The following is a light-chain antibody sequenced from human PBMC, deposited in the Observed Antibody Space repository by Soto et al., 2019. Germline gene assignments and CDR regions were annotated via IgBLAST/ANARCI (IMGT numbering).Light chain of an antibody. J-gene: IGKJ5*01. CDR3: QQSYSTPPIT. CDR2: AAS. CDR1: QTLNNY. V-gene: IGKV1-39*01. Sequence: DIQMTQSPSSVSASVGDRFTITCRSSQTLNNYLTWFQQKPGKAPKVLIYAASTLQSGVPSRFSGSGSGAEFTLTISSLQPEDFATYYCQQSYSTPPITFGHGTRLEI.